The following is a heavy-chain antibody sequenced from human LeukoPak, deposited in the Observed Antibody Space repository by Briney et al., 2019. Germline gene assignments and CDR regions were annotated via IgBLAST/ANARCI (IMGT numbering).Heavy chain of an antibody. D-gene: IGHD2-15*01. CDR2: INSDGSST. V-gene: IGHV3-74*01. CDR1: GFTFSSYW. CDR3: AKQLGYCSDGSCYFPY. Sequence: GGSLRLSRAASGFTFSSYWMHWVRQAPGKGLVWVSRINSDGSSTSYADSVKGRFTISRDNAKNTLYLQMNSLRAEDTAVYYCAKQLGYCSDGSCYFPYWGQGTLVTVSS. J-gene: IGHJ4*02.